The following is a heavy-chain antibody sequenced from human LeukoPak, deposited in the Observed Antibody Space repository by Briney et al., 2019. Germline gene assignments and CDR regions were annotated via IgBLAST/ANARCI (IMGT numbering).Heavy chain of an antibody. CDR1: GFTFSSYA. CDR3: TKRVKYGGTWDHFAD. CDR2: ISGSGGST. Sequence: GGSLRLSCAASGFTFSSYAMSWVRQAPGKGLEWVSAISGSGGSTYYADTVKGRFTISRDNSKSTLILQMNSLRVEDTALYYCTKRVKYGGTWDHFADWGQGTLVTVSS. D-gene: IGHD1-26*01. J-gene: IGHJ4*02. V-gene: IGHV3-23*01.